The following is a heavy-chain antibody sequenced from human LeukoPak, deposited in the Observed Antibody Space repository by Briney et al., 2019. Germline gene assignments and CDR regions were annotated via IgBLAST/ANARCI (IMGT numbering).Heavy chain of an antibody. CDR1: GFTFSSYW. Sequence: GGSLRLSCAASGFTFSSYWMHWVRQAPGQGLVWFSRIKSDGRSTSYADSVKGRITISRHNVKSTLYLQMNGLRAEDTAVYYCARDNGDYVSVDYWGQGTLVTVSS. D-gene: IGHD4-17*01. V-gene: IGHV3-74*01. CDR2: IKSDGRST. CDR3: ARDNGDYVSVDY. J-gene: IGHJ4*02.